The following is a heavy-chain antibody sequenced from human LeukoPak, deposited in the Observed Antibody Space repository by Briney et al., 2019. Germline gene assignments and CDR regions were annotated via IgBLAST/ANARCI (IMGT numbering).Heavy chain of an antibody. Sequence: PGGSLRLSCAASGFTFSSYSMNWVRQAPGKGLEWVSSISSSSSYIYYADSVKGRFTISRDNAKNTVSLQLNNLRIEDTALYYCAKTSLSDPSGHYYYMDVWGKGTTVTVSS. J-gene: IGHJ6*03. D-gene: IGHD3-3*01. CDR3: AKTSLSDPSGHYYYMDV. CDR2: ISSSSSYI. V-gene: IGHV3-21*01. CDR1: GFTFSSYS.